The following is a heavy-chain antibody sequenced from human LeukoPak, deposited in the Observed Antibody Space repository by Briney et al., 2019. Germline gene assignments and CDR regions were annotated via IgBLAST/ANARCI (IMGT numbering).Heavy chain of an antibody. Sequence: SETLSLTCTVSGGSISSYYWTCIRQPAGKGLEWIGRIYTSGSTNYNPSLRSRVTMSVDTSKNQFSLKLSSVTAADTAVYYCARDLPGVGDYLIYWGQGTLVTVSS. CDR3: ARDLPGVGDYLIY. CDR2: IYTSGST. V-gene: IGHV4-4*07. D-gene: IGHD4-17*01. J-gene: IGHJ4*02. CDR1: GGSISSYY.